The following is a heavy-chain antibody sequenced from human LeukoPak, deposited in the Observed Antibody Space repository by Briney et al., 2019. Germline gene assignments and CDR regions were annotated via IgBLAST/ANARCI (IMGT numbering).Heavy chain of an antibody. CDR2: ISAYNGNT. D-gene: IGHD3-22*01. CDR1: GGTFSSYA. V-gene: IGHV1-18*01. Sequence: ASVKVSCKASGGTFSSYAISWVRQAPGQGLEWMGWISAYNGNTNYAQKLQGRVTMTTDTSTSTAYMELRSLRSDDTAVYYCARDSIDYDSSGPDAFDIWGQGTMVTVSS. CDR3: ARDSIDYDSSGPDAFDI. J-gene: IGHJ3*02.